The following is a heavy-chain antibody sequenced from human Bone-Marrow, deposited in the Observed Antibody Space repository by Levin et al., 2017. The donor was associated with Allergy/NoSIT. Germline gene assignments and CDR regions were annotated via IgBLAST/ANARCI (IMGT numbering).Heavy chain of an antibody. V-gene: IGHV3-11*01. D-gene: IGHD2-15*01. CDR1: GFTFSDSY. Sequence: GGSLRLSCAASGFTFSDSYLGWIRQAPGKGLEWLSYIGSGDTIRFYTDSVKGRFTISRDNAKNSLYLQMNSLRPEDTGIYYCARASWQLTPFDSWGQGTQVTVSS. J-gene: IGHJ4*02. CDR3: ARASWQLTPFDS. CDR2: IGSGDTIR.